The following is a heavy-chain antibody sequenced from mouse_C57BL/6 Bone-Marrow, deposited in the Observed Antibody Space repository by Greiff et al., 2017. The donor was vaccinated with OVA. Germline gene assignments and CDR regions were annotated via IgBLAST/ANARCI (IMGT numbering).Heavy chain of an antibody. Sequence: EVKLEESGAELVKPGASVKLSCTASGFNIKDYYMHWVKQRTEQGLEWIGRIDPEDGETKYAPKFQGKATITADTSSNTAYLQLSSLTSEDTAVYYCALYDGAYYYAMDDWGQGTSVTVSS. D-gene: IGHD2-3*01. CDR3: ALYDGAYYYAMDD. CDR2: IDPEDGET. J-gene: IGHJ4*01. CDR1: GFNIKDYY. V-gene: IGHV14-2*01.